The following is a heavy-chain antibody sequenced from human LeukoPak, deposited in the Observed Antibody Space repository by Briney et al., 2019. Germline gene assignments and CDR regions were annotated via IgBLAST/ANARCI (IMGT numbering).Heavy chain of an antibody. D-gene: IGHD2-15*01. CDR1: GSTFSSYA. Sequence: TGGSLRLSCAASGSTFSSYAMHWVRQAPGKGLEWVAVISYDGSNKYYADSVKGRFTISRDNSKNTLYLQMNSLRAEDTAVYYCARDGYCSGGSCAENWFDPWGQGTLVTVSS. J-gene: IGHJ5*02. CDR2: ISYDGSNK. CDR3: ARDGYCSGGSCAENWFDP. V-gene: IGHV3-30-3*01.